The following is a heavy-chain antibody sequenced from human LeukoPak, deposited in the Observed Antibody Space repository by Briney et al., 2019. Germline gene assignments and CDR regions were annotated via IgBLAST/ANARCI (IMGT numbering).Heavy chain of an antibody. Sequence: ASVKVSCKASGYTFTSYGISWVRQATGQGLEWMGWMNPNSGNTGYAQKFQGRVTMTRNTSISTAYMELSSLRSEDTAVYYCAILGTRYYFDYWGQGTLVTVSS. CDR2: MNPNSGNT. V-gene: IGHV1-8*02. CDR1: GYTFTSYG. J-gene: IGHJ4*02. CDR3: AILGTRYYFDY.